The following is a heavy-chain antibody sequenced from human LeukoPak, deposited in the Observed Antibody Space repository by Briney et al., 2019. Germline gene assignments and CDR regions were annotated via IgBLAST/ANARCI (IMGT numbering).Heavy chain of an antibody. D-gene: IGHD3-22*01. V-gene: IGHV4-39*01. CDR1: GGSISSSSYY. J-gene: IGHJ4*02. Sequence: AETLSLTCTVSGGSISSSSYYWGWIRQPPGKGLEWIGSIYYSGSTYYNPSLKSRVTISVDTSKNQFSLKLSSVTAADTAVYYCASSYYYDSSGYYYAVDYWGQGTLVTVSS. CDR2: IYYSGST. CDR3: ASSYYYDSSGYYYAVDY.